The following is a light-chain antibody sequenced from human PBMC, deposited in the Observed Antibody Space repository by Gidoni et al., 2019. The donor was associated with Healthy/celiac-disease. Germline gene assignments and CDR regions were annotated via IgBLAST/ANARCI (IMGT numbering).Light chain of an antibody. CDR2: AAP. V-gene: IGKV1-39*01. Sequence: DIQMTQSPSSLSASVGDRVTITCRASQSISSYLNWYQQKPGKAPKLLSYAAPSLQSGVPSRFSGSGSGTDFTLTISSLQPEDFATYYCQQSYSIPLTFXGXTKVEIK. CDR3: QQSYSIPLT. J-gene: IGKJ4*01. CDR1: QSISSY.